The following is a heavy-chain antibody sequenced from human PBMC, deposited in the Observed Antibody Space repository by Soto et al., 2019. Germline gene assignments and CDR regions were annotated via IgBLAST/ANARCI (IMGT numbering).Heavy chain of an antibody. CDR1: GFTFSNYA. CDR2: ISGSGGRS. Sequence: EVQLLDSGGGLVQPGGSLRLSCAASGFTFSNYAMPWVRQAPGKGLEWVSGISGSGGRSYYADSVKGRFTISGDNSKSTLYLKMNSLSAEDTAVYYCAKACLGWSSEQPYYFDYWGQGTLVTVSS. CDR3: AKACLGWSSEQPYYFDY. D-gene: IGHD6-13*01. V-gene: IGHV3-23*01. J-gene: IGHJ4*02.